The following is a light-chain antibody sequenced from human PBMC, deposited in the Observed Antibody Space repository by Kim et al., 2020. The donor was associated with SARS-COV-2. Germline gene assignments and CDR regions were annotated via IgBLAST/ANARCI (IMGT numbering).Light chain of an antibody. J-gene: IGLJ3*02. CDR1: RRDVAAYNF. Sequence: GLSITLSCTGTRRDVAAYNFVSWYQQHPGEAPKVIIYDVDNRPSGVSNRFSGSKSGNTASLTISEVQAEDEADYYCSSFRSGNTLLFGGGTQLTVL. CDR3: SSFRSGNTLL. CDR2: DVD. V-gene: IGLV2-14*04.